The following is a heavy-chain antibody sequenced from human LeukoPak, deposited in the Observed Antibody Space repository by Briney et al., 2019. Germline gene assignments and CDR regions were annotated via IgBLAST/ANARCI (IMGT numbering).Heavy chain of an antibody. Sequence: GASVKVSCKASGYTFTSYYMHWVRQAPGQGLEWMGIINPSGGSTSYAQKFQGRVTMTRDTSISTAYMELSRLRSDDTAVYYCASFTHRGSTSCYFGCEGFDPWGQGTLVTVSS. CDR1: GYTFTSYY. V-gene: IGHV1-46*01. CDR2: INPSGGST. J-gene: IGHJ5*02. D-gene: IGHD2-2*01. CDR3: ASFTHRGSTSCYFGCEGFDP.